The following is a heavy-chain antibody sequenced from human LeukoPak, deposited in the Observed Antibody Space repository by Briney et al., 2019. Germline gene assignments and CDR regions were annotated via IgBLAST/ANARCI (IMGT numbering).Heavy chain of an antibody. CDR3: AKDSSQYYYDSSGYRFDY. CDR1: GFTFSSYG. D-gene: IGHD3-22*01. CDR2: ISYDGSDN. Sequence: GRSLRLSCAASGFTFSSYGMHWVRQAPGKGLEWVAVISYDGSDNYYADSVKGRFTISRDNSKNTVYLQMNSLRAEDTAVYYCAKDSSQYYYDSSGYRFDYWGQGTLVTVSS. J-gene: IGHJ4*02. V-gene: IGHV3-30*18.